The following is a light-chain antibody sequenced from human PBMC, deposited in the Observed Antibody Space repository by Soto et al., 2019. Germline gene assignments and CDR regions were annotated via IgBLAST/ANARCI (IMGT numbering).Light chain of an antibody. CDR3: MQALQTPVT. J-gene: IGKJ3*01. Sequence: DLVMTQSPLSLPVTPGEPASISCRSSQSLLHSNGYNYLDWYLQKPGQSPQLLIYLGSNRASGVPDRVSGSGSVTDFTLKISRVEAEDVGVYYCMQALQTPVTFGPGTKVDSK. CDR2: LGS. CDR1: QSLLHSNGYNY. V-gene: IGKV2-28*01.